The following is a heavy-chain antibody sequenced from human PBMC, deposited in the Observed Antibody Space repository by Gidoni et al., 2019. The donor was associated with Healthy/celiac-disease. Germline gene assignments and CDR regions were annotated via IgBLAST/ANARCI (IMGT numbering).Heavy chain of an antibody. V-gene: IGHV4-39*07. CDR3: ARERLRAIAVAAPPDY. CDR2: IYYSGST. J-gene: IGHJ4*02. D-gene: IGHD6-19*01. Sequence: QLQLQESGPGLVKPSATLSLTCTVSGGSISRSSYYWGWIRQPPGKGLEWIGSIYYSGSTYYNPSLKSRVTISVDTSKNQFSLKLSSVTAADTAVYYCARERLRAIAVAAPPDYWGQGTLVTVSS. CDR1: GGSISRSSYY.